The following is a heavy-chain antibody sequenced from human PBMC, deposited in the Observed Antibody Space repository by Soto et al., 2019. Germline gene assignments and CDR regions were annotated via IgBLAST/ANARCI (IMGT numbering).Heavy chain of an antibody. V-gene: IGHV5-51*01. Sequence: PGESLKISCKGSGYSFTSYWIGWVRQMPGKGLEWMGIIYPGDSDTRYSPSFQGQVTISAVKSISTAYLQWSSLKASDTAMYYCARPGSSWYEAFDYWGQGTLVTVSS. J-gene: IGHJ4*02. D-gene: IGHD6-13*01. CDR2: IYPGDSDT. CDR3: ARPGSSWYEAFDY. CDR1: GYSFTSYW.